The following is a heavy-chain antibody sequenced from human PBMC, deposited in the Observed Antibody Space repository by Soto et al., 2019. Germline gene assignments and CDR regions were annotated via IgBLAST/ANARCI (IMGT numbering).Heavy chain of an antibody. V-gene: IGHV4-59*01. D-gene: IGHD1-26*01. CDR1: GASISSNH. CDR2: MYDRVTT. J-gene: IGHJ4*02. CDR3: GTDEMGGAGRGR. Sequence: QVQLQESGPRLVKPSETLSLTCSVSGASISSNHWCWIRQSPGKGLEYVGCMYDRVTTRYDPLFAGRVTISIDASYNQFSLSLSSATAADTAVYYCGTDEMGGAGRGRWGPGTLVTVSP.